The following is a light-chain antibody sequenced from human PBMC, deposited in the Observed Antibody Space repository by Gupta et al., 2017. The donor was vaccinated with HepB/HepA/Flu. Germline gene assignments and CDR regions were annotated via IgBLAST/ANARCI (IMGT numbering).Light chain of an antibody. Sequence: QSVLPQPPSASGTPGQRVTISCSGSNFNIGRNNVYWYQQRPGTAPKLLIYRSDYRPSGVPDRFSGSKSGTSASLAISGLRSEDEAAYYCAARDDSLSAWVFGGGTKLTVL. J-gene: IGLJ3*02. CDR1: NFNIGRNN. CDR3: AARDDSLSAWV. V-gene: IGLV1-47*01. CDR2: RSD.